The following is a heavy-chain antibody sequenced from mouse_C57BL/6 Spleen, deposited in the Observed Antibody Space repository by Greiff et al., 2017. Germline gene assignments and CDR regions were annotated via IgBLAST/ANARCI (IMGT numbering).Heavy chain of an antibody. Sequence: VQLQQSGPELVKPGASVKISCKASGYSFTGYYMNWVKQSPEKSLEWIGEINPSTGGTTYNQKFKAKATLTVDKSSSTAYMQLKSLTSEDSAVYYCARSAVAYWGQGTLVTVSA. V-gene: IGHV1-42*01. CDR2: INPSTGGT. J-gene: IGHJ3*01. CDR3: ARSAVAY. CDR1: GYSFTGYY.